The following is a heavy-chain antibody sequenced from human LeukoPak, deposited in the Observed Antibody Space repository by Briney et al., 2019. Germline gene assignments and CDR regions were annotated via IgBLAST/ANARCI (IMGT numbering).Heavy chain of an antibody. J-gene: IGHJ4*02. CDR1: GFTFDDYA. CDR3: AKGRVQIWLSPDY. V-gene: IGHV3-9*01. CDR2: ISWNSGSI. D-gene: IGHD5-18*01. Sequence: PGGSLRLSCAASGFTFDDYAMHWVRQAPGKGLEWVSGISWNSGSIGYADSVKGRFTISRDNAKNSLYLQMNSLRAEDTALYYCAKGRVQIWLSPDYWGQGTLVTVSS.